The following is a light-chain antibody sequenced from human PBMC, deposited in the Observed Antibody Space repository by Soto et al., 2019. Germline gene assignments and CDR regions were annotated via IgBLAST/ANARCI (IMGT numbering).Light chain of an antibody. CDR1: NTDVGGHNY. Sequence: QSALTQPASVSGSPGQTISISCTGTNTDVGGHNYVSWYQQHPGKAPKLIIYEVTHRPAGISARFSASKSGNTASLTISGLQAEDEADYYCIVHGVSHLHVFGGGTKLTVL. J-gene: IGLJ1*01. CDR3: IVHGVSHLHV. CDR2: EVT. V-gene: IGLV2-14*03.